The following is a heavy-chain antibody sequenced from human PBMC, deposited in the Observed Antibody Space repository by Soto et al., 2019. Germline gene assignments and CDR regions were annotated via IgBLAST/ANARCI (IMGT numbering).Heavy chain of an antibody. J-gene: IGHJ2*01. CDR3: ARPLWRDDYNGGYFDL. D-gene: IGHD4-4*01. V-gene: IGHV3-30-3*01. CDR2: ISYDGSNK. CDR1: GFTFSSYA. Sequence: QVQLVESGGGVVQPGRSLRLSCAASGFTFSSYAMHWVRQAPGKGLEWVAVISYDGSNKFYADSVKSRFIMSRDNSKNTLYLQMNSLRAEDTAVYYCARPLWRDDYNGGYFDLWGRGTLVTVSS.